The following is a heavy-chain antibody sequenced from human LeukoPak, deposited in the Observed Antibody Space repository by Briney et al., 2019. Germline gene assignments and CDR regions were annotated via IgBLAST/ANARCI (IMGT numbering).Heavy chain of an antibody. D-gene: IGHD2-21*02. CDR1: GGTFSSYA. V-gene: IGHV1-69*13. CDR2: IIPIFGTA. CDR3: ARDQGYCGGDCYSRFHWFDP. Sequence: SVKVSCKASGGTFSSYAISWVRQAPGQGLEWMGGIIPIFGTANYAQKFQGRVTITADESTSTAYMELSSLRSEDTAVYYCARDQGYCGGDCYSRFHWFDPWGQGTLVTVPS. J-gene: IGHJ5*02.